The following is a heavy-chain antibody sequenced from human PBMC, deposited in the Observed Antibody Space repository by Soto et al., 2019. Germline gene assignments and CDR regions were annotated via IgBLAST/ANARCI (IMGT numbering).Heavy chain of an antibody. V-gene: IGHV3-23*01. CDR1: GFTFSSYA. CDR2: ISGSGGST. CDR3: AKDRVRFLEWFPTPPFDY. Sequence: PGGSLRLSCAASGFTFSSYAMSWVRQAPGKGLEWVSAISGSGGSTYYADSVKGRFTISRDNSKNTLYLQMNSLRAEDTAVYYCAKDRVRFLEWFPTPPFDYWGQGTLVTVSS. J-gene: IGHJ4*02. D-gene: IGHD3-3*01.